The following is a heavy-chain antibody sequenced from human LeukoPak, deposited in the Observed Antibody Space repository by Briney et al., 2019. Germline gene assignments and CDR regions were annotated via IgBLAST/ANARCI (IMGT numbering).Heavy chain of an antibody. CDR1: GYTFDTYW. D-gene: IGHD3-10*01. CDR3: AREIYLVRGVSTDAFDI. V-gene: IGHV1-8*01. Sequence: GESLKISCKGSGYTFDTYWIGWVRQMPGKGLEWMGWINPNSGGTNYAQKFQGRVTMTRNTSISTAYMELSSLRVEDTAIYYCAREIYLVRGVSTDAFDIWGQGTMVTVSS. J-gene: IGHJ3*02. CDR2: INPNSGGT.